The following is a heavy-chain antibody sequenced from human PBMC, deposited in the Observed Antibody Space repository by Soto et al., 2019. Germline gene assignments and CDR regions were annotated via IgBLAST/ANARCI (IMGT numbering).Heavy chain of an antibody. CDR1: GFTFSSYW. Sequence: PGGSLRLSCAASGFTFSSYWMHWVRQAPGKGLVWVSRINSDGSSTSYADSVKGRFTISRDNAVNTLYLQMNSLRAEDTAVYYCARDGFIPIAVAGLDYWGQGTLVTVSS. CDR2: INSDGSST. J-gene: IGHJ4*02. V-gene: IGHV3-74*01. D-gene: IGHD6-19*01. CDR3: ARDGFIPIAVAGLDY.